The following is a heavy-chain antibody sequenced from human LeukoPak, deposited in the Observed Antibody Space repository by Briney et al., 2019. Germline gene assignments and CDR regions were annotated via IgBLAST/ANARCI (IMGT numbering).Heavy chain of an antibody. D-gene: IGHD2-15*01. CDR2: LNENGIT. Sequence: PGGSLRLPCAASGFTFSSYKMYWVRQAPGKGPVWVSRLNENGITNYADSVKGRFAISSDNAKSTLFLQMNSLRVDDTAVYYCARQDIPQALYGFDIWGQGTMVTVSS. V-gene: IGHV3-74*01. CDR1: GFTFSSYK. J-gene: IGHJ3*02. CDR3: ARQDIPQALYGFDI.